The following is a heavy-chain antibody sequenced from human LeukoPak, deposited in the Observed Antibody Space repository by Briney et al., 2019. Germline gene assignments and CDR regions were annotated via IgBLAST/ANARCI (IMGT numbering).Heavy chain of an antibody. CDR3: ASSTDYGDYVGWFDP. V-gene: IGHV4-31*03. J-gene: IGHJ5*02. CDR2: IYYSGST. Sequence: SETLSLTCTVSGGSISSGGYYWSWIRQHPGKGLEWIGYIYYSGSTYYNPSLKSRVTISVDTSKNQFSLKLSSVTAADTAVYYCASSTDYGDYVGWFDPWGQGTLVTVSS. CDR1: GGSISSGGYY. D-gene: IGHD4-17*01.